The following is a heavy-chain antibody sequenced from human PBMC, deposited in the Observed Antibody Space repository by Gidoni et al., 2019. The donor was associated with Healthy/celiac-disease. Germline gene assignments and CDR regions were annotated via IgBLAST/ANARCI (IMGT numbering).Heavy chain of an antibody. Sequence: QVQLVQSGAEVKKPGASVKVSCKASGYTFTSYYIHWVRQAPGQGLEWMGIINPSGGGTRYAQKFQGRVTMTRDTSTTTVYMELSSLKSEDTAVYYCARDLHSGSYSVGYFDYWGQGTLVTVSS. J-gene: IGHJ4*02. CDR1: GYTFTSYY. CDR2: INPSGGGT. CDR3: ARDLHSGSYSVGYFDY. D-gene: IGHD1-26*01. V-gene: IGHV1-46*01.